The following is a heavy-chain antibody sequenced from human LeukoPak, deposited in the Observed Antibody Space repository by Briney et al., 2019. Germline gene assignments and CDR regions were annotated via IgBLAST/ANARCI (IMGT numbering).Heavy chain of an antibody. V-gene: IGHV3-30*18. CDR1: GFTFSSYG. CDR2: ISYDGSIK. D-gene: IGHD3-10*01. Sequence: PGRSLRLSCAASGFTFSSYGMHWVRQAPGKRPERMALISYDGSIKYYADSVKGRFTISRDNSKNTLYLQMNSLRAEDTAVYYCAKDGPNSWFGEATWGQGTLVTVSS. J-gene: IGHJ5*02. CDR3: AKDGPNSWFGEAT.